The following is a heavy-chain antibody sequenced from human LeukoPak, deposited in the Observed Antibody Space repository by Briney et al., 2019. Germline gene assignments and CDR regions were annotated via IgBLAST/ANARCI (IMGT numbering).Heavy chain of an antibody. CDR3: ARDLKYYDFWSGYPIFDY. J-gene: IGHJ4*02. CDR1: GFTFSSYA. V-gene: IGHV3-48*01. Sequence: GGSLRLSCAASGFTFSSYAMNWVRQAPGKGLEWVSYISSSSSTIYYADSVKGRFTISRDNAKNSLYLQMNSLRAEDTAVYYCARDLKYYDFWSGYPIFDYWGQGTLVTVSS. CDR2: ISSSSSTI. D-gene: IGHD3-3*01.